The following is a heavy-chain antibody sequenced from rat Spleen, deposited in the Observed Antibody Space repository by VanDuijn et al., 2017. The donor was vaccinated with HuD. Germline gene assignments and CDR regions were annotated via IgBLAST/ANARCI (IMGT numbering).Heavy chain of an antibody. CDR2: ISAGGDST. CDR1: GFTFNKYW. V-gene: IGHV5-31*01. CDR3: ARVKAYYYRRAIWEYFDY. Sequence: EVQLVESGGGLVQPGRSLKLACVASGFTFNKYWMTWIRQAPGKGLEWVAYISAGGDSTYCRDSVKGRFTISRDNEKNTQYLQMDSLRSEDTATYYCARVKAYYYRRAIWEYFDYWGQGIMVTCSS. J-gene: IGHJ2*01. D-gene: IGHD1-2*01.